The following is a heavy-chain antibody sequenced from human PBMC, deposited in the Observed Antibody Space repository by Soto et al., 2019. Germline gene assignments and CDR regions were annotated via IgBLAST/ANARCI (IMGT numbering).Heavy chain of an antibody. Sequence: SETLSLTCTVSGGSMSEYFWSWVRQSPGKGLEWIGYIYYLGSTDYSPSLKSRVTISVDTSKRQFSLKLSSVTAADTAIYYCARDGYDGSGSPYPAYWGPGIQVTVSS. CDR3: ARDGYDGSGSPYPAY. V-gene: IGHV4-59*01. D-gene: IGHD3-10*01. CDR2: IYYLGST. CDR1: GGSMSEYF. J-gene: IGHJ4*02.